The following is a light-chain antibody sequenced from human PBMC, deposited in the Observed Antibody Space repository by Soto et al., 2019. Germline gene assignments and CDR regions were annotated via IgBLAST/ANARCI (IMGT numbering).Light chain of an antibody. J-gene: IGLJ1*01. CDR3: AAWDSSLNGHV. Sequence: QPPFTSGPLVQGEPMSWCESSSNIGKNTVHWFQQLPGAAPQLLISTDNQRPSGVPDRFSGSKSGASGSLAISGLQSEDEADYYCAAWDSSLNGHVFGTGT. CDR1: SSNIGKNT. V-gene: IGLV1-44*01. CDR2: TDN.